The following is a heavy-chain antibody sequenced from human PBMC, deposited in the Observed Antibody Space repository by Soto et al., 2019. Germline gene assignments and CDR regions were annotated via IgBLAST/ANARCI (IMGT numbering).Heavy chain of an antibody. CDR2: VHFRGST. D-gene: IGHD5-18*01. J-gene: IGHJ5*02. V-gene: IGHV4-39*01. Sequence: QLQLQESGPGLMKPSETLSLTCSVSGGSISSNSYFWDWIRQSPGKGLEWIGSVHFRGSTYYNPSLKSRLTISVDTSKNQSSLKLTSVSAADRAVYYCARRGPNNSYGYDHRLDPWGQGTLVTVSS. CDR3: ARRGPNNSYGYDHRLDP. CDR1: GGSISSNSYF.